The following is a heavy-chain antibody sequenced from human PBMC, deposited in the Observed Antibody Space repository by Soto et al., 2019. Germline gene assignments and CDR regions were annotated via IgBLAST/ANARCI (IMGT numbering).Heavy chain of an antibody. J-gene: IGHJ3*02. CDR1: GFICSSYD. Sequence: XASLGLSCAVSGFICSSYDMSWVRQAPGKGLDWVSTILVGGSTHYEDSVKGRFTISRDTSKNTVYLQMNSLTAGDTAVYYCAKATAITGGAFEIYGQGTLVTVSS. CDR3: AKATAITGGAFEI. D-gene: IGHD5-12*01. CDR2: ILVGGST. V-gene: IGHV3-23*01.